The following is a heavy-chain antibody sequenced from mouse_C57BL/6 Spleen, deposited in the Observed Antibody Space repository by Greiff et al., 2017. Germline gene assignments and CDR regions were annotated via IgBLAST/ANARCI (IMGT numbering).Heavy chain of an antibody. J-gene: IGHJ4*01. CDR1: GFSLSTSGMG. CDR3: ARRATVVSYYAMDY. Sequence: QVTLKESGPGILQSSQTLSLTCSFSGFSLSTSGMGVSWIRQPSGKGLEWLAHIYWDDDKRHNPSLQSRLTLSKDTSRNQVFLKITSVDTADTATYYCARRATVVSYYAMDYWGQGTSVTVSS. D-gene: IGHD1-1*01. CDR2: IYWDDDK. V-gene: IGHV8-12*01.